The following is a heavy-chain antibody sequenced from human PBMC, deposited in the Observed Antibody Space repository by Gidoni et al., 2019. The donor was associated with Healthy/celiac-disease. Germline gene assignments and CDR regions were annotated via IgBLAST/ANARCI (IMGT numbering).Heavy chain of an antibody. CDR2: MNPNSGNT. J-gene: IGHJ4*02. CDR1: GYTFTSYD. CDR3: ARAPRDY. V-gene: IGHV1-8*01. Sequence: QLVQSGAQVQTPGASVTFSCKASGYTFTSYDINWVRQATGQGLEWTGWMNPNSGNTGYAQKFQGRVTMTRNTSISTAYMELSSLRSEDTAVYYCARAPRDYWGQGTLVTVSS.